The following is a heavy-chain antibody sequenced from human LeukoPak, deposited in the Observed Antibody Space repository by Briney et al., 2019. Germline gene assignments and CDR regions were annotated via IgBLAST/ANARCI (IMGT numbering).Heavy chain of an antibody. CDR3: ARDLFPDIVVVPAAHPYYFDY. V-gene: IGHV1-18*01. D-gene: IGHD2-2*01. CDR2: ISAYNGNT. J-gene: IGHJ4*02. Sequence: SSVKVSCKASGGTFSSYAISWVRHAPGQGLEWMGWISAYNGNTNYAQKLQGRVTMTTDTSTSTAYMELRSLRSDDTAVYYCARDLFPDIVVVPAAHPYYFDYWGEGTLVTVSS. CDR1: GGTFSSYA.